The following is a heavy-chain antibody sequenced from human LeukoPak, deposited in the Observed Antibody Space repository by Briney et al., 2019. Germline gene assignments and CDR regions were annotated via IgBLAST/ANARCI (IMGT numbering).Heavy chain of an antibody. CDR2: IKSDGRIT. J-gene: IGHJ4*01. D-gene: IGHD1-1*01. CDR3: ARDTTLGRTEY. V-gene: IGHV3-74*01. CDR1: VFTFSNYC. Sequence: GGSLRLFCAASVFTFSNYCMHWVRHVPGKGLVWVSRIKSDGRITRYADAAKGRFTIPRDNAKNTLYLQMNSLRVDDTAVYYCARDTTLGRTEYWGQGTLVTVAS.